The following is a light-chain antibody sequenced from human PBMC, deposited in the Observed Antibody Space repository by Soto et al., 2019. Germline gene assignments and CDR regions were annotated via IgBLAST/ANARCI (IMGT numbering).Light chain of an antibody. V-gene: IGLV1-47*01. CDR1: YSNVGGNY. CDR3: VAWDGGLRAAL. J-gene: IGLJ3*02. CDR2: RDG. Sequence: QSVLTQPPSASGVPGQRVTIACSGTYSNVGGNYVYWYRQFPGSAPNLLIYRDGQRPSGVPDRISASKSGNSASLAISGVRSEYEADYSCVAWDGGLRAALSGGGTKVTVL.